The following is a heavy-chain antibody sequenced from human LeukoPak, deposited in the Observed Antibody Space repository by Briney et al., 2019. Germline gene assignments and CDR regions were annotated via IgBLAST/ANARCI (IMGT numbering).Heavy chain of an antibody. CDR3: ARDGIGLAAAGTDY. V-gene: IGHV1-69*04. Sequence: SVKVSCKASGGTFSSYAISWVRQAPGQGLEWMERIIPILGIANYAQKFQGRVTITADKSTSTAYMELSSLRSEDTAVYYCARDGIGLAAAGTDYWGQGTLVTVSS. J-gene: IGHJ4*02. D-gene: IGHD6-13*01. CDR2: IIPILGIA. CDR1: GGTFSSYA.